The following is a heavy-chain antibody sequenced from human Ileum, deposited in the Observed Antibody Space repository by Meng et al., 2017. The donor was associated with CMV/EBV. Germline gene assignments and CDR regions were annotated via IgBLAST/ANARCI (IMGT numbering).Heavy chain of an antibody. J-gene: IGHJ4*02. V-gene: IGHV3-7*01. CDR1: GFTFSHFW. CDR2: INPDGSDK. CDR3: AISPTTDHRRGW. Sequence: GESLKISCAASGFTFSHFWMSWVRQPPGKGLEWVANINPDGSDKYYVDSVKGRFTISRDKAKNSLYLQMSSLRAEETAVYYCAISPTTDHRRGWWGQGTLVTVSS. D-gene: IGHD1-7*01.